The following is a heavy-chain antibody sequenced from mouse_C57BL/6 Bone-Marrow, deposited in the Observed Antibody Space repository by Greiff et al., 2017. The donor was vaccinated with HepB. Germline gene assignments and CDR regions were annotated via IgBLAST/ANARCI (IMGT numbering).Heavy chain of an antibody. J-gene: IGHJ4*01. V-gene: IGHV1-50*01. CDR2: IDPSDSYT. D-gene: IGHD2-4*01. Sequence: VQLQQPGAELVKPGASVKLSCKASGYTFTSYWMQWVKQRPGQGLEWIGEIDPSDSYTNYNQKFKGKATLTVDTSSSTAYMQLSSLTSEDSAVYYCAHYDYDGYYAMDYWGQGTSVTVSS. CDR3: AHYDYDGYYAMDY. CDR1: GYTFTSYW.